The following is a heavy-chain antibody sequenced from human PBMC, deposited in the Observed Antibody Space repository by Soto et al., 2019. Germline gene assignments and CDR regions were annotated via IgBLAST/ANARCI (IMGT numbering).Heavy chain of an antibody. CDR3: ARDQPIVVVVAATRWFDP. D-gene: IGHD2-15*01. V-gene: IGHV1-69*13. CDR2: IIPIFGTA. Sequence: SAKVSCKASGGTFSSYANSWVRQAPGQGLEWMGGIIPIFGTANYAQKFQGRVTITADEPTSTAYMELSSLRSEDTAAYYCARDQPIVVVVAATRWFDPWGQGTLVTVSS. CDR1: GGTFSSYA. J-gene: IGHJ5*02.